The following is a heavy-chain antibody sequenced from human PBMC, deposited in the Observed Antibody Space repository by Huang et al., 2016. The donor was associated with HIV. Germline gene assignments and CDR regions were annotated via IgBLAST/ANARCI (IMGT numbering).Heavy chain of an antibody. Sequence: QVQLQQWGAGLLKPSETLSLTCAVYGGSFSGHYWSWIRQPPVKGLEWIGEINHSGSTNYNPSLKSRVTISVDTSKNQFSLKLSSVTAADTAVYYCARARRYYYNYYMDVWDKGTTVTVSS. CDR1: GGSFSGHY. J-gene: IGHJ6*03. D-gene: IGHD3-9*01. CDR3: ARARRYYYNYYMDV. CDR2: INHSGST. V-gene: IGHV4-34*01.